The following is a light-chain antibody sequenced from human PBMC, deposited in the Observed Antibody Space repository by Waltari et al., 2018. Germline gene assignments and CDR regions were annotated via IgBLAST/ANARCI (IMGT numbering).Light chain of an antibody. Sequence: IQLTLSPSSLSASVGDSVTITCRASDSVDKFLNWYQQKSGKAPKLLIYAASRLQSDVPSRFSGSGSGTHFTLTISSLQPDDYATYYCQQNYASPPFTFGQGTKLEI. CDR2: AAS. CDR3: QQNYASPPFT. CDR1: DSVDKF. J-gene: IGKJ2*01. V-gene: IGKV1-39*01.